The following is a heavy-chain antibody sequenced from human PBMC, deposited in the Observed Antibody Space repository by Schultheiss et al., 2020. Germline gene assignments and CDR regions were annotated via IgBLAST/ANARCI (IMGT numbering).Heavy chain of an antibody. Sequence: ASVKVSCKASGYTFTSYYMHWVRQAPGQGLEWMGWINPNSGGTNYAQKFQGRVTMTRDTSISTAYMELSRLRSDDTAVYYCAKTVGIEAAVDYWGQGTLVTVYS. CDR1: GYTFTSYY. V-gene: IGHV1-2*02. CDR2: INPNSGGT. CDR3: AKTVGIEAAVDY. D-gene: IGHD6-13*01. J-gene: IGHJ4*02.